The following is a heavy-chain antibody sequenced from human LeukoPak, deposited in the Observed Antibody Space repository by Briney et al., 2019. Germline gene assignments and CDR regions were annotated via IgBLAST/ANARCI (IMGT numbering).Heavy chain of an antibody. CDR2: ISWNSGSI. CDR1: GFMFDDYA. V-gene: IGHV3-9*01. CDR3: AKGRLRYFDWLRYYFNY. Sequence: GGSLRLSCAASGFMFDDYAMLWVRQAPGKGLEWVSGISWNSGSIVYADSVKGRFTISRDDAKNSLYLQMNSLRTEDTALYYCAKGRLRYFDWLRYYFNYWGQGTLVTVSS. J-gene: IGHJ4*02. D-gene: IGHD3-9*01.